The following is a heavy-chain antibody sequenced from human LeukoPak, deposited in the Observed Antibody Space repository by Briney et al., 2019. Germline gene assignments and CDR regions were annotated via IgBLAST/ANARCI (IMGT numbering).Heavy chain of an antibody. CDR1: GFTFSSYA. V-gene: IGHV3-23*01. CDR2: ISGSGGST. J-gene: IGHJ4*02. CDR3: AKDLTAYFDWSPTIDY. Sequence: GGSLRLSCAASGFTFSSYAMSWVRQAPGKGLEWVSAISGSGGSTYYADSVKGRFTISRDNSKNTLYLQMNSLRAEDTAVYYCAKDLTAYFDWSPTIDYWGQGTLVTVSS. D-gene: IGHD3-9*01.